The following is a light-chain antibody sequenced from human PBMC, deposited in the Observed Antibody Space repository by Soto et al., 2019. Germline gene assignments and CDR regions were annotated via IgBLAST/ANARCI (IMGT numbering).Light chain of an antibody. CDR3: QQYNSYSWT. CDR2: DAY. V-gene: IGKV1-5*01. Sequence: DIQMTQSPSTLSASVGDRVTITCRASQSISSWLAWYQQKPGKAPKILIYDAYNLESGVPSRFSSSGAGTEFTLTISSLQPDDFATYYCQQYNSYSWTFSQGTKVEI. CDR1: QSISSW. J-gene: IGKJ1*01.